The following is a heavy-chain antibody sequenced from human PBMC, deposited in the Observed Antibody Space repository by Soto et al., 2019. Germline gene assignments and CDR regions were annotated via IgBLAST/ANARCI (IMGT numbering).Heavy chain of an antibody. J-gene: IGHJ3*01. CDR2: IGGRGNSA. Sequence: GGSLRLSCAASGFIFTNYAMNWVRQAPGKGLEWVSVIGGRGNSAYYADSVQGRFTISRDNSKNTLSLQMSSLTADDTAIYYCVREGRGSFDFWGRGTMVPVSS. V-gene: IGHV3-23*01. CDR3: VREGRGSFDF. CDR1: GFIFTNYA. D-gene: IGHD5-12*01.